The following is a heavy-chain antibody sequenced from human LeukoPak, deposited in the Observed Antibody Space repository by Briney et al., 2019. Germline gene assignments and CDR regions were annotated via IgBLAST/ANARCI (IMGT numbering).Heavy chain of an antibody. CDR2: IIPVFGIT. CDR3: ARVRLDILTGYPYGYYYGMDV. J-gene: IGHJ6*02. Sequence: ASVKVSCKASGVTFSCYAINWMRQAPGQGLEWMGRIIPVFGITNYAQKFQGRVTITADKSTNTAYMELSSLRSEDTAVYYCARVRLDILTGYPYGYYYGMDVWGQGTTVTVSS. CDR1: GVTFSCYA. V-gene: IGHV1-69*04. D-gene: IGHD3-9*01.